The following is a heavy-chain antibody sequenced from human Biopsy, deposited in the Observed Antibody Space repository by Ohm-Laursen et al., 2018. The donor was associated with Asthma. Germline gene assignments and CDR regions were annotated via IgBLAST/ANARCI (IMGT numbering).Heavy chain of an antibody. D-gene: IGHD2-2*01. CDR3: ARKAGSCISRTCYSLDF. CDR1: GGTFNTYV. Sequence: ASVKVSFKSLGGTFNTYVIGWVRQAPGQGLEWMGGINSVFGTTTYPQKFQDRVTITADDSTSTVYMELSSLRSEDTAVYYCARKAGSCISRTCYSLDFWGQGTLVTVSS. CDR2: INSVFGTT. V-gene: IGHV1-69*13. J-gene: IGHJ4*02.